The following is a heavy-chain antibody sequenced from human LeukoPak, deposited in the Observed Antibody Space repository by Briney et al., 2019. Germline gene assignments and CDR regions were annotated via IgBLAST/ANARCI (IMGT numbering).Heavy chain of an antibody. D-gene: IGHD5-24*01. CDR1: GYTFTSYG. Sequence: ASVKVSCKASGYTFTSYGIGWVRQAPGQGLEWMGGISGYSGSTNYAQKFQGRVTMTTDTSTTTAYMQLTSLRSDDTAVYYCARGRDGYNYGIVDYWGQGTLVTVSS. CDR2: ISGYSGST. CDR3: ARGRDGYNYGIVDY. V-gene: IGHV1-18*01. J-gene: IGHJ4*02.